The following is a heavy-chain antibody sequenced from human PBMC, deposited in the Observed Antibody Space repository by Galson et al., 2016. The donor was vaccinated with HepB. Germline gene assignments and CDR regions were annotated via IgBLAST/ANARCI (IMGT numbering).Heavy chain of an antibody. CDR1: GYIFHNYA. V-gene: IGHV1-3*01. J-gene: IGHJ4*02. D-gene: IGHD3-22*01. CDR2: INAGNGNT. Sequence: SCKASGYIFHNYAMHWVLQAPGQRLEWMGWINAGNGNTKYSQKFQGRVTITRDTSASTAYMDLTSLTSEDTAVYYCARGRSGSHYYDGSAYYYTLDYWGQGTLVTVSS. CDR3: ARGRSGSHYYDGSAYYYTLDY.